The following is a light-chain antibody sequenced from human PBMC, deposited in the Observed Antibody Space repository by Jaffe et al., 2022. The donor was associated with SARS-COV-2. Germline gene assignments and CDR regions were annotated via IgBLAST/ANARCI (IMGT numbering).Light chain of an antibody. CDR1: EGISSN. CDR2: GTS. J-gene: IGKJ2*01. V-gene: IGKV3-15*01. Sequence: ETVMTQSPATLSVSPGERATLSCRASEGISSNLAWYQQKPGQAPRLLIHGTSTRATGIPARFSGSGSGTGFTLTITSLQSEDFAVYYCQQYNNWPYTFGQGTRVEIK. CDR3: QQYNNWPYT.